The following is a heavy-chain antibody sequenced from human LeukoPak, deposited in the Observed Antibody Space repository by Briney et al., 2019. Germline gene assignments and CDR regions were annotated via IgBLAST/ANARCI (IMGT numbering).Heavy chain of an antibody. D-gene: IGHD2-2*03. J-gene: IGHJ4*02. CDR1: GFTFSSYA. V-gene: IGHV3-23*01. CDR2: ISGSGPYT. CDR3: AKHGYCSGISCFFDF. Sequence: GGSLRLSCAASGFTFSSYAMSWVRQAPGKGLEWVSAISGSGPYTFYTDSVKGRFTISRDSSKNTLYLQMNSLRAEDTALYYCAKHGYCSGISCFFDFRGQGTQVTVSS.